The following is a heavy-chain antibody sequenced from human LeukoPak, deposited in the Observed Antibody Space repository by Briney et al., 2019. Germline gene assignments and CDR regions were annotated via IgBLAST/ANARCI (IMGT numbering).Heavy chain of an antibody. CDR2: ISGSGTST. CDR3: ARGHLVAGGNDY. CDR1: GFTFSSYA. V-gene: IGHV3-23*01. D-gene: IGHD6-19*01. J-gene: IGHJ4*02. Sequence: GGSLRLSCAASGFTFSSYAMSWVRQAPGKGLEWVSAISGSGTSTYYAHSVKGRSAISRDNSKSTLSLQMSSLRAEDTAVYYCARGHLVAGGNDYWGQGTLVTVSS.